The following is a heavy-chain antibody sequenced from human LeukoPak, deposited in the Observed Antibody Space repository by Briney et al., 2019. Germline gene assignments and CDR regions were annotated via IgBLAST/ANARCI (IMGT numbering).Heavy chain of an antibody. CDR1: GGPFSGYY. J-gene: IGHJ4*02. Sequence: SETLSLTCAVYGGPFSGYYWSWIRQPPGKGLEWIGEINHSGSTNYNPSLKSRVTISVDTSKNQFSLKLSSVTAADTAVYYCARPWYYYDSSGYWRNWGQGTLVTVSS. D-gene: IGHD3-22*01. CDR2: INHSGST. V-gene: IGHV4-34*01. CDR3: ARPWYYYDSSGYWRN.